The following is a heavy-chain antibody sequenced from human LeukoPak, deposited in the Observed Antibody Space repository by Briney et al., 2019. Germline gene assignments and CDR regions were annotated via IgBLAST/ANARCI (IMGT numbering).Heavy chain of an antibody. CDR2: IRYDGRNK. J-gene: IGHJ4*02. CDR1: GFTFSNYG. V-gene: IGHV3-30*02. CDR3: ARDYRDNNDSWSGSDH. D-gene: IGHD3-3*01. Sequence: GGSLRLSCATSGFTFSNYGMYWVRQAPGKGLEWVAFIRYDGRNKYYEDSVKGRFTISRDNSKNTLYLQINGLRDDDTAVYYCARDYRDNNDSWSGSDHWGQGTLVTVSS.